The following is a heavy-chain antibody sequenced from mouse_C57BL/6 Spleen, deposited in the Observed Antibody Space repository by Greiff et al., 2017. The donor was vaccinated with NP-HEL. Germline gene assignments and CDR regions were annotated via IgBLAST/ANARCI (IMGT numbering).Heavy chain of an antibody. CDR1: GYTFTSYW. D-gene: IGHD4-1*01. Sequence: VQLQQSGTVLARPGASVKMSCKTSGYTFTSYWMHWVKQRPGQGLDWIGAISPGNSDTSYNQKFKGKAKLTAVTSASTAYMELSSLTNEDSAVYYCTRDNWDAFFAYWGQGTLVTVSA. J-gene: IGHJ3*01. CDR3: TRDNWDAFFAY. V-gene: IGHV1-5*01. CDR2: ISPGNSDT.